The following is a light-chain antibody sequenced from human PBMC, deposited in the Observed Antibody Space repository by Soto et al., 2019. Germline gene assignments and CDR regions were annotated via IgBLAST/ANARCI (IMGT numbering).Light chain of an antibody. V-gene: IGKV3-11*01. Sequence: EIVLTQSPATLSLSPGERATLSCRASQSVSSHLAWYQQKPGQAPRLLIYDASNRATGIPARFSGSGSGTDFTLIISRLEPEDFAVYYCQQYDSSPRTFGGGTKVEIK. CDR2: DAS. J-gene: IGKJ4*01. CDR3: QQYDSSPRT. CDR1: QSVSSH.